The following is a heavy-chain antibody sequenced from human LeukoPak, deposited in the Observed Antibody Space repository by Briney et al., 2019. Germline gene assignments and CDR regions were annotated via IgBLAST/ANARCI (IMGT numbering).Heavy chain of an antibody. V-gene: IGHV4-34*01. D-gene: IGHD3-3*01. CDR1: GGSFRGYY. J-gene: IGHJ4*02. CDR2: INHSGST. CDR3: ARGATIFGVVRANRRFYFDY. Sequence: SETLSLTCAVYGGSFRGYYWSWIRQPPGKGLEWIGEINHSGSTNYNPSLKSRVTISVDTSKNQFSLKLSSVTAADTAVYYCARGATIFGVVRANRRFYFDYWGQGTLVTVSS.